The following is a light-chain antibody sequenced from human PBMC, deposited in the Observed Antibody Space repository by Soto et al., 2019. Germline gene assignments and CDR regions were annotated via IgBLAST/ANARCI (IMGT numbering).Light chain of an antibody. CDR2: QDR. V-gene: IGLV3-1*01. J-gene: IGLJ2*01. CDR1: ELGNKY. Sequence: SYELTQPPSVSVSPGQTASIACSGDELGNKYACWYQQKPGQSPVLVIYQDRRRPSGIPERFSGSNSGNTATLTISGTQAMDEADYYCQAWDSNIVVFGGGTKLTVL. CDR3: QAWDSNIVV.